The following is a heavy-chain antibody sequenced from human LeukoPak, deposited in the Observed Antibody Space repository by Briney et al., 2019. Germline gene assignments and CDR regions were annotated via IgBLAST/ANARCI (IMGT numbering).Heavy chain of an antibody. D-gene: IGHD5-24*01. CDR3: ATRWLQSKFDY. CDR2: IYYSGST. Sequence: PSETLSLTCTVSGGSISSYYWSWIRQPPGKGLEWIGYIYYSGSTNYNPSLKSRVTISVDTSKNQFSLKLSSVTAADTAVYYCATRWLQSKFDYWGQGTLVTVSS. J-gene: IGHJ4*02. V-gene: IGHV4-59*12. CDR1: GGSISSYY.